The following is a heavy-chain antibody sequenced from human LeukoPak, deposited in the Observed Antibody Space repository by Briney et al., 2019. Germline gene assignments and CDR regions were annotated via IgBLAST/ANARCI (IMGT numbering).Heavy chain of an antibody. CDR1: GFTFSNFW. CDR3: ARDFGSSWYGGFDY. Sequence: PRRSLRLSCAASGFTFSNFWMHWVRQAPEMGLVWVSRINTDGSRTNSVKGRFTISRDNAKNTLYLQMNSLRAEDTAVYYCARDFGSSWYGGFDYWGQGTLVTVSS. D-gene: IGHD6-13*01. V-gene: IGHV3-74*01. J-gene: IGHJ4*02. CDR2: INTDGSRT.